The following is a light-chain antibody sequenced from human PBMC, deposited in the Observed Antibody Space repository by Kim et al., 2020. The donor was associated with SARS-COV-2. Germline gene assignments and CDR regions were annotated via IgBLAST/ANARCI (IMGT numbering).Light chain of an antibody. CDR3: QQRNNWPPAVT. Sequence: PGEGANLSCRATQSIGIALGWYQPKLGQAPRLLIYDAAIRAAGIPGRFSGGGSGTDFTLAISRLEPEDFAIYYCQQRNNWPPAVTFGGGTKVDIK. J-gene: IGKJ4*01. CDR1: QSIGIA. V-gene: IGKV3-11*01. CDR2: DAA.